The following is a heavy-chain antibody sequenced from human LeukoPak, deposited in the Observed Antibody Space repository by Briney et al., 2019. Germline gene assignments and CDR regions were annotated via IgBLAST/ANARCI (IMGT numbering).Heavy chain of an antibody. D-gene: IGHD2-15*01. J-gene: IGHJ3*02. Sequence: SETLSLTCTVSGGSISSSSYYWSWIRQPPGKGLEWIGEINHSGSTNYNPSLKSRVTISVDTSKNQFSLKLSSVTAADTAVYYCARGFRQRWSLVVAAKPRYSNAFDIWGQGTMVTVSS. CDR3: ARGFRQRWSLVVAAKPRYSNAFDI. V-gene: IGHV4-39*07. CDR1: GGSISSSSYY. CDR2: INHSGST.